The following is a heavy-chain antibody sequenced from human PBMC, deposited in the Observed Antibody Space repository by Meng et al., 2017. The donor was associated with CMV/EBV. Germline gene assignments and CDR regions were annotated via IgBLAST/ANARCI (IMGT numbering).Heavy chain of an antibody. D-gene: IGHD6-19*01. V-gene: IGHV1-2*02. J-gene: IGHJ5*02. CDR2: INPNSGGT. CDR1: GYTFTGYY. Sequence: ASVKVSCKASGYTFTGYYMHWVRQAPGQGLEWMGWINPNSGGTNYAQKFQGRVTMTTDTSTSTAYMELRSLRSDDTAIYYCARDRAPIRSGWYGCWFDPWGQGTLVTVSS. CDR3: ARDRAPIRSGWYGCWFDP.